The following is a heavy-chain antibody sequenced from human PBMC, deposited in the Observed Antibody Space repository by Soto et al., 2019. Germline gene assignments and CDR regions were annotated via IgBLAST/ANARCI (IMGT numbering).Heavy chain of an antibody. CDR3: AKDLPDYDFWSGPGGNAFDI. J-gene: IGHJ3*02. CDR1: GLTFDDYA. CDR2: ISWNSGSI. Sequence: GGSLRLSCAASGLTFDDYAMHWVRQAPGKGLEWVSGISWNSGSIGYADSVKGRFTISRDNAKNSLYLQMNSLRAEDTALYYCAKDLPDYDFWSGPGGNAFDIWGQGTMVTVSS. V-gene: IGHV3-9*01. D-gene: IGHD3-3*01.